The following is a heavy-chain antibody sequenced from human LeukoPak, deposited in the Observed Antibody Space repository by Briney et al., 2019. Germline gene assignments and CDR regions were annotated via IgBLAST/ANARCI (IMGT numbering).Heavy chain of an antibody. V-gene: IGHV3-23*01. CDR3: AKAGASRKPLYGMHV. CDR2: ISGSGGST. CDR1: GFTFSSYA. J-gene: IGHJ6*02. Sequence: GGSLRLSCAASGFTFSSYAMRWVRQAPGKGLEWVSAISGSGGSTYYADSMKGRFTISRENSKNTLYRQMNSLRAEETSVNYCAKAGASRKPLYGMHVWGHATTVTVSS. D-gene: IGHD3-10*01.